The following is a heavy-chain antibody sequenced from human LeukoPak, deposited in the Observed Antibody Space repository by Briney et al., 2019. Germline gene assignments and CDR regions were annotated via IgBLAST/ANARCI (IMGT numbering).Heavy chain of an antibody. Sequence: GGSLRLSCAASGFTFSGYGMHWVRQAPGKGLEYVSAISSNGGSTYYANSVKGRFTISRDNSKNTLYLQMGSLRAEDMAVYYCARVRGYSYGSSDYWGQGTLVTVSS. CDR3: ARVRGYSYGSSDY. V-gene: IGHV3-64*01. CDR2: ISSNGGST. CDR1: GFTFSGYG. J-gene: IGHJ4*02. D-gene: IGHD5-18*01.